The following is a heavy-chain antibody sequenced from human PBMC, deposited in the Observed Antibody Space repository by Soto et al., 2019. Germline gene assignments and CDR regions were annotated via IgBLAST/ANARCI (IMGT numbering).Heavy chain of an antibody. CDR3: VRGALGYSGYWYFDL. D-gene: IGHD5-12*01. V-gene: IGHV4-39*01. CDR1: GCSISSSSYY. Sequence: ASETLSLTCAVSGCSISSSSYYWGWIRQPPGKGLEWIGSIYYSGSTYYNPSLKSRVTISVDTSKNQFSLKLSSVTAADTAVYYCVRGALGYSGYWYFDLWGRGTLVTVSS. J-gene: IGHJ2*01. CDR2: IYYSGST.